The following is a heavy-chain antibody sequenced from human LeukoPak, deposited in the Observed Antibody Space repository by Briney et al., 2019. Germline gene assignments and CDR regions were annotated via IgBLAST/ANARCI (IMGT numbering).Heavy chain of an antibody. J-gene: IGHJ4*02. Sequence: GGSLRLSCATPGATFSMHDIGWVRKAPGKGLEWVSSINGGGGGPFYADSVKGRFTVSRDNSKNTLFLQLKSLRAEDSAVYYCSKGGHDFNPFYWWGQGTLVTVSS. V-gene: IGHV3-23*01. CDR3: SKGGHDFNPFYW. D-gene: IGHD2-21*02. CDR1: GATFSMHD. CDR2: INGGGGGP.